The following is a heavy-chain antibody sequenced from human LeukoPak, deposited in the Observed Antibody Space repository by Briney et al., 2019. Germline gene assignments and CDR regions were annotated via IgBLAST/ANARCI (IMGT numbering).Heavy chain of an antibody. D-gene: IGHD4-11*01. V-gene: IGHV1-69*06. Sequence: GASVTVSFKASGYTFTNYGISWVRQAAGEGLEWMGRIIPIFGTANYAQKFQGRVTITADKSTSTAYMELSSLRSEDTAVYYCARDREAVTDLWGQGTLVTVSS. CDR3: ARDREAVTDL. J-gene: IGHJ5*02. CDR1: GYTFTNYG. CDR2: IIPIFGTA.